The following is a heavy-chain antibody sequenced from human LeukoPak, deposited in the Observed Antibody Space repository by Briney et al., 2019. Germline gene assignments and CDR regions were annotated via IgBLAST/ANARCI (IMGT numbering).Heavy chain of an antibody. CDR3: ARSFGGQQEDY. Sequence: ASVKVSCKASGYTFTGYYIHWVRQAPGQGLEWMGWINPNSGGTNYAQKFQGRVTMTRDTSISAAYMELSRLRSDDTAVYYCARSFGGQQEDYWGQGTLVTVSS. CDR2: INPNSGGT. D-gene: IGHD3-16*01. J-gene: IGHJ4*02. CDR1: GYTFTGYY. V-gene: IGHV1-2*02.